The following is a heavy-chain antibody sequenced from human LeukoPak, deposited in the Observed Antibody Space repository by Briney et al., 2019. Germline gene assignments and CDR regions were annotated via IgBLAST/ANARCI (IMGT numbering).Heavy chain of an antibody. D-gene: IGHD4-17*01. CDR2: IYYSGST. CDR1: GGSISSYY. CDR3: ARQSTGFDY. V-gene: IGHV4-59*08. J-gene: IGHJ4*02. Sequence: SETLSLTCTVSGGSISSYYWSWIRQPPGKGLEWIGYIYYSGSTNYSPSLKSRVTISVDTPKNQFSLKLSSVTAADTAVYYCARQSTGFDYWGQGTLVTVSS.